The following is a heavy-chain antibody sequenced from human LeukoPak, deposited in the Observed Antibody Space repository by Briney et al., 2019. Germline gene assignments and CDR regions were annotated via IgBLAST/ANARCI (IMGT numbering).Heavy chain of an antibody. CDR3: ARLDRPGGRTGDVFDI. V-gene: IGHV4-59*08. CDR1: GRWISGYL. Sequence: DSLPLGFSIPGRWISGYLGSSFPQPPAKGQERVGSIDYWWNTNNSPSLKSRVTRSLDVSKIQFSLEMSSVTAADTAMFYWARLDRPGGRTGDVFDIGGQGTMVTVSS. J-gene: IGHJ3*02. CDR2: IDYWWNT. D-gene: IGHD3-22*01.